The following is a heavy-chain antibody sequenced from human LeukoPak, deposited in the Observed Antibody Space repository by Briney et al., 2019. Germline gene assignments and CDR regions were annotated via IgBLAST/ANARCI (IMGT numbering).Heavy chain of an antibody. J-gene: IGHJ5*02. CDR2: ISSSSSYI. Sequence: PGGSLRLSCAASGFTFSDYYMNWIRQAPGKGLEWVSSISSSSSYIYYADSVKGRFTISRDNAKNSLYLQMNSLRAEDTAVYYCARANPFDPWGQGTLVTVSS. V-gene: IGHV3-21*01. CDR3: ARANPFDP. CDR1: GFTFSDYY.